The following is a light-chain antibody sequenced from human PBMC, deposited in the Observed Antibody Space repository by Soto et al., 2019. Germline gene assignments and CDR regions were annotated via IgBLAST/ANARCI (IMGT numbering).Light chain of an antibody. CDR2: DNN. Sequence: QSVLTQPPSASGTPGQRVTISCSGSSSNIGTNTVNWYQQLPGTAPKLLIYDNNHRPSGVPDRFSGSKSGTSASLAISGLQSEPEAVYYCAAWNDSLNGWVFGGGTKLTVL. CDR3: AAWNDSLNGWV. J-gene: IGLJ3*02. CDR1: SSNIGTNT. V-gene: IGLV1-44*01.